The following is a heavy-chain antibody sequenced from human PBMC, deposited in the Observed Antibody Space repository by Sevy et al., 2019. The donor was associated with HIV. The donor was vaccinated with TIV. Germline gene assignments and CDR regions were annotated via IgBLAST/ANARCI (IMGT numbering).Heavy chain of an antibody. CDR2: IKEDGTEI. J-gene: IGHJ5*01. CDR1: GFTTGFTFSDYW. Sequence: GESLKISCAASGFTTGFTFSDYWMAWVRQAPGKGLEWVANIKEDGTEIYYLDSLKGRFTISRDNAKNLLYLQMNSLRAEDTAVYYCARENLHWFDPWGQGTLVTVSS. CDR3: ARENLHWFDP. V-gene: IGHV3-7*01.